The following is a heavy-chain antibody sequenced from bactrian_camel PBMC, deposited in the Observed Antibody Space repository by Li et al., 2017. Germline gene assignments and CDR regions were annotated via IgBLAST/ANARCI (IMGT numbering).Heavy chain of an antibody. D-gene: IGHD1*01. CDR2: DNGVGTT. CDR3: AGHMTLGPEAKSWAIFGS. J-gene: IGHJ6*01. Sequence: HVQLVESGGGSVQAGGSLRLSCAASDNVSNYYMAWFRQAPGKEREGVATDNGVGTTYYGGSVKGRFTLSQDIAKNTVYLQMNSLEPENTATYYCAGHMTLGPEAKSWAIFGSWSQGTQVTVS. CDR1: DNVSNYY. V-gene: IGHV3S53*01.